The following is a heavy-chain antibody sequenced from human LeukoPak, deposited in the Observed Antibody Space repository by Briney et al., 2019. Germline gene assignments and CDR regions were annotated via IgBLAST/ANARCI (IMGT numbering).Heavy chain of an antibody. CDR2: ISYDGSNK. D-gene: IGHD6-13*01. CDR1: GFTFSSYG. Sequence: GGSLRLSCAASGFTFSSYGMHWVRQAPGKGLEWVAVISYDGSNKYYADSVKGRFTISRDNSKNTLYLLMNSLRAEDAAVYYCAKEARYSGSWYYYYYGMDVWGQGTTVTVSS. J-gene: IGHJ6*02. V-gene: IGHV3-30*18. CDR3: AKEARYSGSWYYYYYGMDV.